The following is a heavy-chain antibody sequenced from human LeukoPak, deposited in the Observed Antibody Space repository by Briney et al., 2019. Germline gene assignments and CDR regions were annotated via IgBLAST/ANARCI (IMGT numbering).Heavy chain of an antibody. CDR1: GYTFTGCY. J-gene: IGHJ4*02. V-gene: IGHV1-2*02. Sequence: ASVKVSCKTSGYTFTGCYMNWVRQAPGQGLEWMGWINPNSSGANYAQKFLGRVTMTRDTSISTAYMEVSSLRSDDTAVYYCARDSSRDSTSFDFDYWGQGTLVTVSS. CDR3: ARDSSRDSTSFDFDY. D-gene: IGHD6-6*01. CDR2: INPNSSGA.